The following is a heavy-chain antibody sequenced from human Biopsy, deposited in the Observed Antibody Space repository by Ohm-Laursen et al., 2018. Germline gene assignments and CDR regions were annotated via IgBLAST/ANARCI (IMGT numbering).Heavy chain of an antibody. Sequence: SLRLSCAASEFSFSDYHMAWIRQTPGKGLEWVSNISPSGSDVKSADFVRGRFSLSRDNAKKSLYLQMSSLRAEDTAIYYCARNLRLAITMNSGETTHSLHFAMDVWGQGVSVSVSS. V-gene: IGHV3-11*01. D-gene: IGHD3/OR15-3a*01. J-gene: IGHJ6*02. CDR2: ISPSGSDV. CDR3: ARNLRLAITMNSGETTHSLHFAMDV. CDR1: EFSFSDYH.